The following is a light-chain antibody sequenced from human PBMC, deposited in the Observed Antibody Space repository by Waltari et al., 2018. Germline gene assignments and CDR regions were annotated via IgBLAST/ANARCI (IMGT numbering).Light chain of an antibody. Sequence: EIVMTQSPATLSVSPGEGVTLSCRASQGVGSSLAWYQQRPGQAPRLLIYAASTRATGIPGRFSGSGSGAEFTLTITSLQPEDCAVYYCQQYIDWPRTFGLGTKLEIK. CDR3: QQYIDWPRT. CDR2: AAS. J-gene: IGKJ2*01. CDR1: QGVGSS. V-gene: IGKV3-15*01.